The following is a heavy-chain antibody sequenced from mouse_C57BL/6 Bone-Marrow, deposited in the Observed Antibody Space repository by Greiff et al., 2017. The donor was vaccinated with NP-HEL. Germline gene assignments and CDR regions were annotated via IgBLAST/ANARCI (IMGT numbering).Heavy chain of an antibody. D-gene: IGHD1-1*01. CDR3: ANYYGSSYYWFAY. Sequence: VQLQQSGADLAKPGASVKLSCKASGYTFTSYWMHWVKQRPGQGLEWIGYINPSSGYTKYNQKFKDKATLTADKSSSTAYMQLSSLTYEDSAVYYCANYYGSSYYWFAYWGQGTLVTVSA. J-gene: IGHJ3*01. CDR1: GYTFTSYW. CDR2: INPSSGYT. V-gene: IGHV1-7*01.